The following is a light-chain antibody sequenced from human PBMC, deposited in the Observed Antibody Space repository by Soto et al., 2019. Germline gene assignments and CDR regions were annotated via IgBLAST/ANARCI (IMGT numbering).Light chain of an antibody. Sequence: DIQMTQSPSSLSASVGDRVTITCHASQDISNYLNWYQQKPGKAPKLLIFDASTLQIGVPSRFSGSESGTDFTFTISSLQSEDLATYFCLQYDTPPPLTFGGGTRVEIK. V-gene: IGKV1-33*01. CDR2: DAS. CDR1: QDISNY. CDR3: LQYDTPPPLT. J-gene: IGKJ4*01.